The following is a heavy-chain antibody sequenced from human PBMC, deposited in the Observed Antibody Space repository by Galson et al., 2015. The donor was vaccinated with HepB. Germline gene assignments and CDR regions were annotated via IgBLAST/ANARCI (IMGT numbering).Heavy chain of an antibody. D-gene: IGHD7-27*01. J-gene: IGHJ3*02. V-gene: IGHV4-59*01. Sequence: SETLSLTCTVSGGPISIYYWSWIRQPPGKGLEWIGYIYYSGSTNYNPSLKSRATISVDTSKNQFFLKLSSVTAADTAVYYCARDEASWGSGAFDIWGQGTMVTVSS. CDR3: ARDEASWGSGAFDI. CDR2: IYYSGST. CDR1: GGPISIYY.